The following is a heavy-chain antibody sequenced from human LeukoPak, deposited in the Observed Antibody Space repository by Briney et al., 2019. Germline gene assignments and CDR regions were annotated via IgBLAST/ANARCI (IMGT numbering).Heavy chain of an antibody. D-gene: IGHD2-21*02. J-gene: IGHJ3*02. CDR3: ARDRTYCGGDCGPSPPAFDI. Sequence: SETLSLTCTVSGGSISSGSYYWSWIRQPAGKGLEWIGRIYTSGSTNYNPSLKSRVTISVDTSKNQFSLKLSSVTAADTAAYYCARDRTYCGGDCGPSPPAFDIWGQGTMVTVSS. V-gene: IGHV4-61*02. CDR2: IYTSGST. CDR1: GGSISSGSYY.